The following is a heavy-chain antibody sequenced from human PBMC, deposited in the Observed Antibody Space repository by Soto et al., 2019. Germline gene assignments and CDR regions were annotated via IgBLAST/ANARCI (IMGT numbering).Heavy chain of an antibody. J-gene: IGHJ4*02. CDR1: GFTFSSYA. Sequence: GGSLRLSCAASGFTFSSYAMSWVRQAPGKGLEWVSAISGSGGSTYYADSVKGRFTISRDNSKNTLYLQMNSLRAEDTAVYYCAKASITIMVVPPELFDYWGQGTLVTVSS. CDR3: AKASITIMVVPPELFDY. CDR2: ISGSGGST. V-gene: IGHV3-23*01. D-gene: IGHD3-22*01.